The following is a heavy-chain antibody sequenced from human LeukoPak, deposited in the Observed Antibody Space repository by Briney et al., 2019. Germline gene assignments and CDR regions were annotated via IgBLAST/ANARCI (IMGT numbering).Heavy chain of an antibody. V-gene: IGHV3-30*18. CDR3: AKSGSVLGLRSDAFDI. J-gene: IGHJ3*02. Sequence: GGSLRLSCATSGFTFSNYGMHWVRQAPGKGLEWVAVISYDGSNKYYADSVRGRFTISRDNSKNTLYLQMNSLRAEDTAVYYCAKSGSVLGLRSDAFDIWGQGTMVTVPS. CDR2: ISYDGSNK. D-gene: IGHD5-12*01. CDR1: GFTFSNYG.